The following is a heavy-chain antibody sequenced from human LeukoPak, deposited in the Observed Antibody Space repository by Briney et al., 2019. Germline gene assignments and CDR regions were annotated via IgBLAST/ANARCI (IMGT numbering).Heavy chain of an antibody. CDR1: GFTFSVYG. CDR2: IISDGAST. Sequence: PAGSLRLSCSASGFTFSVYGMHWVRQAPGKGLEYVSTIISDGASTYYADSVKGRFTISTDNSTNTVYLQMSRLRAHDTALYYCVKDGLAFWGGDCYSYFDYWGQGTLVTVSS. V-gene: IGHV3-64D*08. J-gene: IGHJ4*02. CDR3: VKDGLAFWGGDCYSYFDY. D-gene: IGHD2-21*02.